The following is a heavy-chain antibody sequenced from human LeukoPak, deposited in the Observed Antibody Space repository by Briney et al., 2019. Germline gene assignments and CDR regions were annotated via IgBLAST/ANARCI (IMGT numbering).Heavy chain of an antibody. D-gene: IGHD6-6*01. Sequence: PGGSLRLSRAASGFTVSSNYMSWVRQAPGKGPEWVSVIYSGGSTYYADSVKGRFTISRDNSMNTMFLQMNSLRAEDTAVYYCARVIAARHFDYWGQGTLVTVSS. V-gene: IGHV3-66*01. J-gene: IGHJ4*02. CDR3: ARVIAARHFDY. CDR1: GFTVSSNY. CDR2: IYSGGST.